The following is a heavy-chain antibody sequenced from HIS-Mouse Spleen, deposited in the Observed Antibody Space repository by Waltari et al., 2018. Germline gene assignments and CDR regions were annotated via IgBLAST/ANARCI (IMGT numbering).Heavy chain of an antibody. J-gene: IGHJ4*02. Sequence: QVQLQQWGAGLLKPSETLSLTCAVYGGSFSGYYWSWIRQPPGKGLEWIGEIKHSGSTNYNPSLKSRVTISVDTSKNQFSLKLSSVTAADTAVYYCARGKGSSSWYYFDYWGQGTLVTVSS. V-gene: IGHV4-34*01. CDR2: IKHSGST. D-gene: IGHD6-13*01. CDR1: GGSFSGYY. CDR3: ARGKGSSSWYYFDY.